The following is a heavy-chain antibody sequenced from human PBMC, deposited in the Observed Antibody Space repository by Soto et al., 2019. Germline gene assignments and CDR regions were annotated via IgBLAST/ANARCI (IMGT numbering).Heavy chain of an antibody. J-gene: IGHJ3*02. CDR3: ARVAYYYDSSGYADAFDI. V-gene: IGHV4-38-2*01. CDR1: GYSISSGYY. CDR2: IYHSGST. Sequence: ETLSLTCAVSGYSISSGYYWGWIRQPPGKGLEWIGSIYHSGSTYYNPSLKSRVAISVDTSKNQFSLKLSSVTAADMAVYCCARVAYYYDSSGYADAFDIWGQGTMVTVSS. D-gene: IGHD3-22*01.